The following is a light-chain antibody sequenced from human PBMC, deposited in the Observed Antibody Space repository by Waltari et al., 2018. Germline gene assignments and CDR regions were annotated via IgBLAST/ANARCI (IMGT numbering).Light chain of an antibody. CDR3: SSYAGDNILI. J-gene: IGLJ2*01. Sequence: SWYKQDPGKAPNLSIYGVNKRPSGVPGRFSGSKSGNAASLIVSGLQADDEAYYYCSSYAGDNILIFGGGTKLTV. V-gene: IGLV2-8*01. CDR2: GVN.